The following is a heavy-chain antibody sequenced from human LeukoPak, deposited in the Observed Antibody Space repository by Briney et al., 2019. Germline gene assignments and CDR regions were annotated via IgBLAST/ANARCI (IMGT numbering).Heavy chain of an antibody. Sequence: PSETLSLTCTVSGGSISSSSYYWGWIRQPPGKGLEWIGSIYYSGSTSYNPSLKSRVTISVDTSKNQFSLKLSSVTAADTAVYYCARPRIAVAGLFDYWGQGTLVTVSS. D-gene: IGHD6-19*01. V-gene: IGHV4-39*01. CDR2: IYYSGST. CDR1: GGSISSSSYY. J-gene: IGHJ4*02. CDR3: ARPRIAVAGLFDY.